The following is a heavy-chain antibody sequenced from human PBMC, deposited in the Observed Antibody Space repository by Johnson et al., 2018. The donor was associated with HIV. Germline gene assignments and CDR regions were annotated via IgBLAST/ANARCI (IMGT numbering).Heavy chain of an antibody. D-gene: IGHD6-13*01. V-gene: IGHV3-66*01. CDR3: ARDHIAAALGAFDI. Sequence: VQLVESGGGLVQPGGSLRLSCAASGFTVSSNYMSWVRQAPGKGLEWVSVLYSGGNTYYADSVKGRFTISRDNSKNTLYLQMNSLRAEDTAVYYCARDHIAAALGAFDIWGQGTMVTVSS. CDR1: GFTVSSNY. CDR2: LYSGGNT. J-gene: IGHJ3*02.